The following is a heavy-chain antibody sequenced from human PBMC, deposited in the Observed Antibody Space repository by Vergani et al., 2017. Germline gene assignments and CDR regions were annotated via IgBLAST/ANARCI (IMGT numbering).Heavy chain of an antibody. J-gene: IGHJ6*03. V-gene: IGHV4-59*11. Sequence: QVQLQESGPGLVKSSETLSLTCSVSFDSIRNLYCNWIRQPPGKGLEWIGSIHYSENTNYNPSLKSRATLSVDTSKNQFSLRLSSVTAADTAVYYCARITYSTIWYGDKWYYYDHYMDVWGKGATVTVSS. D-gene: IGHD2/OR15-2a*01. CDR2: IHYSENT. CDR3: ARITYSTIWYGDKWYYYDHYMDV. CDR1: FDSIRNLY.